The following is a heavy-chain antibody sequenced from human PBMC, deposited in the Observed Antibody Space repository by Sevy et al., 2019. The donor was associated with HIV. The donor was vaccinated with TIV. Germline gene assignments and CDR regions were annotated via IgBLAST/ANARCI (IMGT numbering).Heavy chain of an antibody. D-gene: IGHD6-19*01. CDR3: AKIAVAARYYFDY. V-gene: IGHV3-23*01. J-gene: IGHJ4*02. CDR1: VFTFSSYA. Sequence: LTCAASVFTFSSYAMSWVRQAPGKGLEWVSAISGSGGSTYYADSVQGRFTISRDNSKNTLYLQMNSLRADDTAVYYCAKIAVAARYYFDYWGQGTLVTVSS. CDR2: ISGSGGST.